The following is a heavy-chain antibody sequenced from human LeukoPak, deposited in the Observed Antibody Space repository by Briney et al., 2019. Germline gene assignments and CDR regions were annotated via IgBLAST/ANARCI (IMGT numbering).Heavy chain of an antibody. CDR3: ARAAVRTKVFDF. CDR1: GFTFSSYS. Sequence: GGSLRLSCAASGFTFSSYSMNWVRQAPGKGLEWVSSISSSSSYIYYADSVKGRFTISRDNAKNSLYLQMNSLRAEDTAVYYCARAAVRTKVFDFWGQGTMATVSS. J-gene: IGHJ3*01. V-gene: IGHV3-21*01. CDR2: ISSSSSYI. D-gene: IGHD4/OR15-4a*01.